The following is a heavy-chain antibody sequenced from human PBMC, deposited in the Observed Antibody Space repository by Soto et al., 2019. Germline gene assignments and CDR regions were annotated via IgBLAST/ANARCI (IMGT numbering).Heavy chain of an antibody. CDR3: VKSVVGATGDAFDI. Sequence: LSLTCAVSGGSISSGGYSWSWIRQPPGKGLEWVSGISWNSGRIDYADSVKGRFTISRDNAKNSLYLQMNSLRAEDTAFYYCVKSVVGATGDAFDIWGQGTMVTVSS. D-gene: IGHD1-26*01. CDR1: GGSISSGGYS. CDR2: ISWNSGRI. V-gene: IGHV3-9*01. J-gene: IGHJ3*02.